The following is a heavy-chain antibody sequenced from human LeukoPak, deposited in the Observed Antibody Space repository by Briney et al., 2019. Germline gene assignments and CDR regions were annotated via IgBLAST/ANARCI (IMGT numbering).Heavy chain of an antibody. J-gene: IGHJ4*02. V-gene: IGHV1-18*01. Sequence: AAPVKVSCKASGYTFRNYAITWVRQAPGQGLEWLGWISAYTGTATYAPKFQDRVTLTMDTSTTTSYMDLRSLRSDDTAIYYCSRRDGWELSPSDYWGQGTLVTASS. CDR2: ISAYTGTA. D-gene: IGHD1-26*01. CDR3: SRRDGWELSPSDY. CDR1: GYTFRNYA.